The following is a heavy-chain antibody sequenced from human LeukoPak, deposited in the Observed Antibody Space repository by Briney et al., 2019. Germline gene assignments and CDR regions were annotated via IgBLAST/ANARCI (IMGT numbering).Heavy chain of an antibody. Sequence: GGSLRLSCAASGFTFSSYAMSWVRQAPGKGLEWVSAISGSGGSTYYADSVKGRFTISRGNSKNTLYLQMHSLRAEDTAVYYCARSRRELLVYYYYGMDVWGQGTTVTVSS. J-gene: IGHJ6*02. CDR3: ARSRRELLVYYYYGMDV. CDR2: ISGSGGST. V-gene: IGHV3-23*01. D-gene: IGHD1-26*01. CDR1: GFTFSSYA.